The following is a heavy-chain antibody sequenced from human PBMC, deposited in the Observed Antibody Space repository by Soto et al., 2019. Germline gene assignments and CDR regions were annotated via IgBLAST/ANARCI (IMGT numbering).Heavy chain of an antibody. CDR1: GGTFSSYA. J-gene: IGHJ6*02. CDR3: ARGGDFFLFVLHYYRCTDV. Sequence: SVKVSCKASGGTFSSYAISWVRQAPGQGLEWMGGIIPIFGTANYAQKFQGRVTITADESTSTAYMELSSLRSEDTAVYYCARGGDFFLFVLHYYRCTDVRGPATTLTGS. D-gene: IGHD3-10*01. V-gene: IGHV1-69*13. CDR2: IIPIFGTA.